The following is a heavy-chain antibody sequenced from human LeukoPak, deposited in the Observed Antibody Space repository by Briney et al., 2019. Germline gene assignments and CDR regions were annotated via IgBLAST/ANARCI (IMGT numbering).Heavy chain of an antibody. J-gene: IGHJ4*02. D-gene: IGHD3-16*01. Sequence: GGSLRLSCAASGFTFSSYWMHWVRHRPGKGLVWVSRIHLDGRTTSYADSVKGRFTISRDNAKNTLSLEMNSLRPEDTAVYYCARGGSPSDYWGQGTLVSVSS. V-gene: IGHV3-74*01. CDR2: IHLDGRTT. CDR1: GFTFSSYW. CDR3: ARGGSPSDY.